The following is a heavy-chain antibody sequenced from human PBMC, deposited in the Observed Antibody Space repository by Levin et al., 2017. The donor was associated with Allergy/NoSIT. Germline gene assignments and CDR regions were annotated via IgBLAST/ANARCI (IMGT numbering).Heavy chain of an antibody. J-gene: IGHJ3*02. D-gene: IGHD2-15*01. Sequence: SSETLSLTCTVSGGSISSGDYYWSWIRQPPGKGLEWIGYIYYSGSTYYNPSLKSRVTISVDTSKNQFSLKLSSVTAADTAVYYCARAGVRSLVGVAILGPKDDEFDIWGQGTMVTVSS. CDR2: IYYSGST. CDR3: ARAGVRSLVGVAILGPKDDEFDI. CDR1: GGSISSGDYY. V-gene: IGHV4-30-4*01.